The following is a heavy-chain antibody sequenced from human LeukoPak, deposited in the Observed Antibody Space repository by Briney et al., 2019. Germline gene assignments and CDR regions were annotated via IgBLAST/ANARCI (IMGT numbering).Heavy chain of an antibody. Sequence: GGSLRLSCAVSGITLSNYGMSWVRQAPGKGLEWVAGISDSGGRTNYADSVKGRFTISRDNPKNTLPLQMNSLRAEDTAVYFCAKRGVVIRVILVGFHKEAYYFDSWGQGALVTVSS. CDR1: GITLSNYG. V-gene: IGHV3-23*01. CDR2: ISDSGGRT. D-gene: IGHD3-10*01. CDR3: AKRGVVIRVILVGFHKEAYYFDS. J-gene: IGHJ4*02.